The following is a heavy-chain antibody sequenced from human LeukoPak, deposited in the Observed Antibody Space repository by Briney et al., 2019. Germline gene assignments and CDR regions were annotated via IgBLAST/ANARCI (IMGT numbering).Heavy chain of an antibody. V-gene: IGHV1-8*01. CDR3: ARGGSSNVYYYYMDV. D-gene: IGHD4-11*01. CDR1: GYTFTSYD. J-gene: IGHJ6*03. Sequence: GASVKVSCKASGYTFTSYDINWVRQATGQGLEWMGWMNPNSGNTGYAQKFQGRVTTTRNTSISTAYMELSSLRSEDTAVYYCARGGSSNVYYYYMDVWGRGTTVTVSS. CDR2: MNPNSGNT.